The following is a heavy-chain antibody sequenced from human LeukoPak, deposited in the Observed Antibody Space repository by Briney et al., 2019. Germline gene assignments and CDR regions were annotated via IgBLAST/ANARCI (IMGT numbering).Heavy chain of an antibody. D-gene: IGHD3-10*01. Sequence: PGGSLRLSCAASGFTFSGYWMNWVRQAPGKGLEWVSHISSSSTIYYADSVKGRFTISRDNAKNSLYLQMSSLRAEDTAVYYCARDRRYGSGYFDYWGQGTLVTVSS. CDR2: ISSSSTI. V-gene: IGHV3-69-1*01. CDR3: ARDRRYGSGYFDY. J-gene: IGHJ4*02. CDR1: GFTFSGYW.